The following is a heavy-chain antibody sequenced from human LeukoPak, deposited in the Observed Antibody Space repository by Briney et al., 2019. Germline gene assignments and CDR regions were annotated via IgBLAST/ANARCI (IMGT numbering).Heavy chain of an antibody. V-gene: IGHV3-11*01. CDR1: GFTFSDYY. CDR2: ISSSGSTI. D-gene: IGHD6-13*01. Sequence: GGSLRLSCAASGFTFSDYYMSWIRQAPGKGLEWVSYISSSGSTIYYADSVKGRFTISRDNAKNSLYLQMDSLRAEDTAVYYCARGAAAFLYYFDYWGQGTLVTVSS. CDR3: ARGAAAFLYYFDY. J-gene: IGHJ4*02.